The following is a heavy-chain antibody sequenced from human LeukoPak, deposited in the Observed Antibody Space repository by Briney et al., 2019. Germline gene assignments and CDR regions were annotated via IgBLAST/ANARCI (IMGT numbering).Heavy chain of an antibody. J-gene: IGHJ4*02. CDR1: GFTFSSHS. CDR3: ARGITGGPDY. CDR2: ISTSSSYI. Sequence: GSLRLSCAASGFTFSSHSMTWVRQAPGKGLEWVSSISTSSSYIYYADSVKGRFTISRDNAKKSLYLQMNSLRAEDTAVYYCARGITGGPDYWGQGTLVTVSS. V-gene: IGHV3-21*01. D-gene: IGHD3-3*01.